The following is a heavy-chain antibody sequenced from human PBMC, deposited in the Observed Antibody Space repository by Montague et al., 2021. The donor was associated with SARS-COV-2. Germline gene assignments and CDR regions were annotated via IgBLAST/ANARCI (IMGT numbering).Heavy chain of an antibody. Sequence: SLRLSCAASGFTFDDYAMHWVRQAPGKGLEWVSLISGDGGSTYYADSVKGRLTISRDNGKNSLYLQMNSLRTEDTALYYCARRALYSSSYAFDIWGQGTMVTVSS. CDR1: GFTFDDYA. J-gene: IGHJ3*02. D-gene: IGHD6-6*01. CDR3: ARRALYSSSYAFDI. CDR2: ISGDGGST. V-gene: IGHV3-43*02.